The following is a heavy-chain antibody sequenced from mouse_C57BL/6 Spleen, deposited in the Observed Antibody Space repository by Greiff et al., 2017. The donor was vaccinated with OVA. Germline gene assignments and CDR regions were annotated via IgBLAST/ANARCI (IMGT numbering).Heavy chain of an antibody. D-gene: IGHD4-1*01. CDR2: INPNNGGT. CDR1: GYTFTDYY. CDR3: ARGWDTGDY. V-gene: IGHV1-26*01. Sequence: EVQLQQSGPELVKPGASVKISCKASGYTFTDYYMNWVKQSHGKSLEWIGDINPNNGGTSYNQKFKGKATLTVDKSSSTAYMELRSLTSEDSAVYYCARGWDTGDYWGQGTSVTVSS. J-gene: IGHJ4*01.